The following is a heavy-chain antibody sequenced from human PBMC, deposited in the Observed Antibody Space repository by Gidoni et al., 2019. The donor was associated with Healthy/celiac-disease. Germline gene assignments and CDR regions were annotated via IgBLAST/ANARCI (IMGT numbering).Heavy chain of an antibody. D-gene: IGHD2-2*01. V-gene: IGHV4-38-2*01. CDR1: GYSISSGYY. CDR3: ALTYCSSTSCYGRTFDY. CDR2: IYHSGST. J-gene: IGHJ4*02. Sequence: QVQLQESGPGLVKPSETLSLTCAVSGYSISSGYYWGWIRQPPGKGLEWIGSIYHSGSTYYNPSLKSRVTISVDTSKNQFSLKLSSVTAADTAVYYCALTYCSSTSCYGRTFDYWGQGTLVTVSS.